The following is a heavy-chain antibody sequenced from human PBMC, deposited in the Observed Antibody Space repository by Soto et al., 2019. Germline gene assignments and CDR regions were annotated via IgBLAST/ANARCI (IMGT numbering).Heavy chain of an antibody. J-gene: IGHJ6*03. CDR1: GFSLSNARMG. Sequence: HVTLKESGPVLVKPTETLTLTCTVSGFSLSNARMGVSWIRQPPGKALEWLAHIFSNDEKSYITSLKSRLTISKDTSKSQVVLTMTNMDPVDTATYYCARTLWFGELSYMDVWGKGTTVTVSS. D-gene: IGHD3-10*01. CDR3: ARTLWFGELSYMDV. CDR2: IFSNDEK. V-gene: IGHV2-26*01.